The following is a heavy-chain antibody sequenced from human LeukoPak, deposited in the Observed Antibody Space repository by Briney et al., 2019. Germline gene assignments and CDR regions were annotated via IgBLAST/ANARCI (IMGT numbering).Heavy chain of an antibody. CDR2: TSLTGET. CDR3: SGESGAFCPFGY. Sequence: PSETLSLTCGVSGGSIRSTNWWSWVRQPPGQGLEWIGETSLTGETNYNPSLNGRVSMSLDGSRNQLSLTLTSVTAADTAIYYCSGESGAFCPFGYWGQGTLVIVPP. V-gene: IGHV4-4*02. CDR1: GGSIRSTNW. J-gene: IGHJ4*02. D-gene: IGHD1-26*01.